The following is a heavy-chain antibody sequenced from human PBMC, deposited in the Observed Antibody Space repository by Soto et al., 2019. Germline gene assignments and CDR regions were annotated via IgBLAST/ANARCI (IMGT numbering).Heavy chain of an antibody. Sequence: GASVKVSCKASGYTFTSYYMHWVRQAPGQGLEWMGIINPSGGSTSYAQKFQGRVTMTRDTSTSTVYMELSSLRSEDTAVYYCARDTIVYTIWEGIDYWGQGTLVTVSS. CDR1: GYTFTSYY. V-gene: IGHV1-46*01. D-gene: IGHD5-12*01. J-gene: IGHJ4*02. CDR2: INPSGGST. CDR3: ARDTIVYTIWEGIDY.